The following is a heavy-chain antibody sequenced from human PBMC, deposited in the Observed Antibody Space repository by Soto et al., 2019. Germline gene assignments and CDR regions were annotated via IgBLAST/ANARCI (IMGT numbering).Heavy chain of an antibody. CDR1: GYTFTGYY. V-gene: IGHV1-2*02. J-gene: IGHJ5*02. D-gene: IGHD2-2*02. CDR2: INPNSGGT. Sequence: ASVEVSCEASGYTFTGYYIHWVRQAPGEGLEWMGWINPNSGGTNYAQKFQGRVTMTRDTSISTAYMELSRLRSDDTAVYYCARDQRVPAAILGLWFDPWGQGTLVTVSS. CDR3: ARDQRVPAAILGLWFDP.